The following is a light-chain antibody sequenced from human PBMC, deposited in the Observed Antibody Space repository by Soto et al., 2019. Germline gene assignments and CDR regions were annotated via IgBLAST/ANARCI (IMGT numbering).Light chain of an antibody. CDR2: GNT. J-gene: IGLJ1*01. CDR3: QSYDSSLSGYV. CDR1: SSNIGAGYP. V-gene: IGLV1-40*01. Sequence: QSVLTQPPSVFGAPGQRITISCTGSSSNIGAGYPVHWYQQLPGTAPKLLIFGNTIRPSGVPDRFSGSRSGLAITGLQAEDEADYYCQSYDSSLSGYVFGTGIKVTVL.